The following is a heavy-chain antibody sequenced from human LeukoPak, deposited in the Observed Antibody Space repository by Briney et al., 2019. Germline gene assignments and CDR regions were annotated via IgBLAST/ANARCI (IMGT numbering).Heavy chain of an antibody. J-gene: IGHJ3*02. V-gene: IGHV1-69*05. CDR3: ASSTIFGVVIDGAFDI. Sequence: GASVKVSCKASGGTFSSYAISWVRQAPGQGLEWMGGIIPIFGTANYAQKFQGRVTITTDESTSTAYMELSSLRSEDTAVYYCASSTIFGVVIDGAFDIWGQGTMVTVSS. CDR2: IIPIFGTA. CDR1: GGTFSSYA. D-gene: IGHD3-3*01.